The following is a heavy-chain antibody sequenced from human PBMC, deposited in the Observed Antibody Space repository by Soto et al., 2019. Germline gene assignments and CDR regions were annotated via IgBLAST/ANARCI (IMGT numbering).Heavy chain of an antibody. CDR2: MNPNSGDT. D-gene: IGHD4-17*01. J-gene: IGHJ6*02. Sequence: ASVKVSCKTSVDTFTTYDINWVRQAAGQGLEWMGRMNPNSGDTAYAQRLQGRVTMTRNTSITTAYMELSSLKSEDTAVYYCARVRRGYGDYYYYYGMDVWGQGTTVTVSS. CDR3: ARVRRGYGDYYYYYGMDV. CDR1: VDTFTTYD. V-gene: IGHV1-8*01.